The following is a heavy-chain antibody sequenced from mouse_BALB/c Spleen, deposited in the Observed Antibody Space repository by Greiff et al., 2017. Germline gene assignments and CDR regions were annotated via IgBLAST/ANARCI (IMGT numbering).Heavy chain of an antibody. V-gene: IGHV1-7*01. D-gene: IGHD1-1*01. Sequence: QVQLQQSGAELAKPGASVKMSCKASGYTFTSYWMHWVKQRPGQGLEWIGYINPSTGYTEYNQKFKDKATLTADKSSSTAYMQLSSLTSEDSAVYYCASRDYFGSSKGYWGQGTTLTVSS. CDR2: INPSTGYT. J-gene: IGHJ2*01. CDR3: ASRDYFGSSKGY. CDR1: GYTFTSYW.